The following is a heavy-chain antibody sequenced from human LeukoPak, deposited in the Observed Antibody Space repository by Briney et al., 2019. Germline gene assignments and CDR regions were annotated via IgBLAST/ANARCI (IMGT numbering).Heavy chain of an antibody. Sequence: GGALRLSCASSLVIFNNFEMNWGRQSPGKGLEWVSYISSRGDTMYYADSVKGRFTTSRDNAKNSLYLQTNSLRAEDTAVYYCARATSLLPPYYFYYMDVWGKGTTVTVSS. J-gene: IGHJ6*03. CDR3: ARATSLLPPYYFYYMDV. CDR1: LVIFNNFE. V-gene: IGHV3-48*03. D-gene: IGHD2-15*01. CDR2: ISSRGDTM.